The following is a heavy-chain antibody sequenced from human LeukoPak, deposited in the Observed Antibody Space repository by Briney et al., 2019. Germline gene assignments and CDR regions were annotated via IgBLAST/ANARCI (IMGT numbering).Heavy chain of an antibody. V-gene: IGHV3-30*04. Sequence: SCKASGYTFTSYAIHWVRQAPGKGLEWVAIISYDGRNKYYADSVKGRFTISRDNSKNTLYLQMNSLRSEDTAIYYCASPQRGEQWLVRDWGQGTLVTVSS. CDR2: ISYDGRNK. CDR3: ASPQRGEQWLVRD. J-gene: IGHJ4*02. D-gene: IGHD6-19*01. CDR1: GYTFTSYA.